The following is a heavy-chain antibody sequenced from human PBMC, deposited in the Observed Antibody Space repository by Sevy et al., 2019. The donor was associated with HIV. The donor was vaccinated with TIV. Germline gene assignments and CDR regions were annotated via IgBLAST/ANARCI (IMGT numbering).Heavy chain of an antibody. Sequence: ASVKVSCKASDYTFTTYGISWVRQAPGQGLEWMGWISAYNGNTYYAQSLQGRVTMTTDTSTSTAYMELRSLSSDDTAVYYCARHGDSLHDYGGCDQFYFYFHMDVWGKGTTVTVSS. CDR2: ISAYNGNT. D-gene: IGHD4-17*01. J-gene: IGHJ6*03. V-gene: IGHV1-18*01. CDR1: DYTFTTYG. CDR3: ARHGDSLHDYGGCDQFYFYFHMDV.